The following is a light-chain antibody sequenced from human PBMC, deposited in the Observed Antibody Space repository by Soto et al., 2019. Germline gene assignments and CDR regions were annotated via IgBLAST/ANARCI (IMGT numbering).Light chain of an antibody. CDR2: LNSDGSH. CDR1: SVQSRYA. CDR3: QAWGTGPQVI. V-gene: IGLV4-69*01. J-gene: IGLJ2*01. Sequence: QPVLTQSPSTSASLGASVNLTCTLSSVQSRYAIAWHQQQPEKGPRYLMKLNSDGSHNKGDGIPDRFSGSSSGAERFLTISSLQSEDEADYYCQAWGTGPQVIFGGGTKVTVL.